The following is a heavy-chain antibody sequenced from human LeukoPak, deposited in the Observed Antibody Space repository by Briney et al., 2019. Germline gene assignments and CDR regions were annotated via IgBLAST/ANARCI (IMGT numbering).Heavy chain of an antibody. CDR1: GFTLSTYA. V-gene: IGHV3-23*01. CDR3: AKVELWALFDY. Sequence: GGSLRLSCAASGFTLSTYAMSWVRQAPGKGLEWVSAISGSGGSTYYTDSVKGRFTISRDNSKNTLYLQMNSLRAEDTAVYYCAKVELWALFDYWGQGTLVTVSS. CDR2: ISGSGGST. D-gene: IGHD5-18*01. J-gene: IGHJ4*02.